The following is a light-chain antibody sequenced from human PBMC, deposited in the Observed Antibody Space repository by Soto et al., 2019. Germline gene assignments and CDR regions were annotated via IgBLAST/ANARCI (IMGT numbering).Light chain of an antibody. CDR1: QTIMTY. CDR2: AAS. CDR3: QQSYSPPPIT. V-gene: IGKV1-39*01. J-gene: IGKJ5*01. Sequence: DIQMTQSPSSLTASVGDEVTITYRASQTIMTYLNWYQLKPGTPPRLLIYAASSLQSGVPSRFSGSGSGTDFTLTISSLQPEDFATYYCQQSYSPPPITFGQGTRLEI.